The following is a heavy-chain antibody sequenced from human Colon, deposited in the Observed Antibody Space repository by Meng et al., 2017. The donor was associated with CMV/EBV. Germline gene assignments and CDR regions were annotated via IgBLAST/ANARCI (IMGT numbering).Heavy chain of an antibody. CDR1: GGSISTSTYY. V-gene: IGHV4-39*07. D-gene: IGHD2-15*01. J-gene: IGHJ2*01. CDR2: IYYDGST. CDR3: ARDRRGSRYFDL. Sequence: FAGGSISTSTYYWGWIRQPPGKGLEWIGSIYYDGSTYFNSSLKSRVTISVDTSKNQFSLNVRSVTAADTAVYYCARDRRGSRYFDLWGRGTLVTVSS.